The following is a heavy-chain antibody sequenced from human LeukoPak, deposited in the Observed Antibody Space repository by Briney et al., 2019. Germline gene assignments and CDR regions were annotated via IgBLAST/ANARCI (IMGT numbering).Heavy chain of an antibody. V-gene: IGHV3-48*03. J-gene: IGHJ4*02. Sequence: PGGSLRLSCAASGFTFSSYAMHWVRQAPGKGLEWVSYISSSGSTIYYADSVKGRFTISRDNAKNSLYLQMNSLRAEDTAVYYCARGRILEWFAEYYFDYWGQGTLVTVSS. CDR2: ISSSGSTI. CDR1: GFTFSSYA. D-gene: IGHD3-3*01. CDR3: ARGRILEWFAEYYFDY.